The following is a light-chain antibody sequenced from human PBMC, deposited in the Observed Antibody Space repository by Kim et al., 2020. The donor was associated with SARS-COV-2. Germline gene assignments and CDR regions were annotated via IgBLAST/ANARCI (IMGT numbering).Light chain of an antibody. V-gene: IGLV3-1*01. CDR1: KLGDKY. J-gene: IGLJ2*01. Sequence: SYELTQPPSVSVSPGQTASITCSGDKLGDKYACWYQQKAGQSPVLVIYQDTKRPSGIPERFSGSNSGNTATLTISGTQTMDWADYYCQAWDRSTAVFGGG. CDR2: QDT. CDR3: QAWDRSTAV.